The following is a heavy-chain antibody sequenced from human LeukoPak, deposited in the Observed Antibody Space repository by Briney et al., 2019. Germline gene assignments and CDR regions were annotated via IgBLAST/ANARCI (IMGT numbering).Heavy chain of an antibody. CDR1: GFTFSSYW. J-gene: IGHJ4*02. CDR2: INSDGGST. D-gene: IGHD6-19*01. V-gene: IGHV3-74*01. CDR3: ARVGSSGSFDY. Sequence: GGSLRLSCAASGFTFSSYWMHWVRQAPGKGLVWVSRINSDGGSTSYADSVKGRFTISRDNAKNTLYLQMNSLRAEDTAVYYCARVGSSGSFDYWGQGTLVTVSS.